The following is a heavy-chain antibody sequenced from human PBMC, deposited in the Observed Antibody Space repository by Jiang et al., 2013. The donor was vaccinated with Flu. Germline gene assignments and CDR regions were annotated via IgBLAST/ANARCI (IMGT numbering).Heavy chain of an antibody. CDR1: NGSFNNYY. Sequence: RLLKPSETLSLTCTVSNGSFNNYYWGWVRQAPGKGPECLGYIFYRGSSDYNPSLRNRVTISADTSTNRLSLRLTSVTTADTAVYYCARALTSHYYFDYWGRGILVTVSS. J-gene: IGHJ4*02. CDR3: ARALTSHYYFDY. D-gene: IGHD4-11*01. V-gene: IGHV4-59*13. CDR2: IFYRGSS.